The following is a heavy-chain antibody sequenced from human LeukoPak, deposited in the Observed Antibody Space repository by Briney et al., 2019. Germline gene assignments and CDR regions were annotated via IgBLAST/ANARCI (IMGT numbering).Heavy chain of an antibody. CDR1: GGSISSYY. D-gene: IGHD6-19*01. CDR3: ARYAYGSGPFDY. J-gene: IGHJ4*02. CDR2: MYYSGNT. V-gene: IGHV4-59*01. Sequence: SETLSLTCTVSGGSISSYYWSWIRQPPGKGLKWIGYMYYSGNTNYNPSLKSRVTISVDTSKNQFSLQLNSVTAADTAVYYCARYAYGSGPFDYWGQGTLITVSS.